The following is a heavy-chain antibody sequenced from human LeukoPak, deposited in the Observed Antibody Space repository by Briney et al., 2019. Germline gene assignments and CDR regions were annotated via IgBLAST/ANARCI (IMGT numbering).Heavy chain of an antibody. CDR2: IYYSGST. CDR3: ARVGVVIRSFDY. V-gene: IGHV4-31*03. Sequence: SQTLSLTCTVPGGSISSGGYYWSWIRQHPGKGLEWIGYIYYSGSTYYNPSLKSRVTISVDTSKNQFSLKLSSVPAADTAVYYCARVGVVIRSFDYWGQGTLVTVSS. D-gene: IGHD3-3*01. J-gene: IGHJ4*02. CDR1: GGSISSGGYY.